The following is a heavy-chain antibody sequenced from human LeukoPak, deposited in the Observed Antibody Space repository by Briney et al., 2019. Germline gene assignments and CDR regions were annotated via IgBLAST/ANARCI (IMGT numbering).Heavy chain of an antibody. D-gene: IGHD6-19*01. V-gene: IGHV3-7*01. J-gene: IGHJ4*02. CDR3: ARDRAVAGLFDN. Sequence: GGSLRLSCAASGFTFSTYWMTWVRQTPGKGLECVANIKEDGGEQNYVDSVEGRFTISRDNTKNSVFLQMNSLRAEDTAVYYCARDRAVAGLFDNWGQGTLVTVSS. CDR2: IKEDGGEQ. CDR1: GFTFSTYW.